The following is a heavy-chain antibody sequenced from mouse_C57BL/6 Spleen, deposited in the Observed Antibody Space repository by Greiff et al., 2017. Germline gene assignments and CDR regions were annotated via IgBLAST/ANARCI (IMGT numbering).Heavy chain of an antibody. J-gene: IGHJ4*01. CDR2: INPSNGGT. CDR3: ASSYRSNYVSYYAMDY. CDR1: GYTFTSYW. D-gene: IGHD2-5*01. V-gene: IGHV1-53*01. Sequence: QVQLQQPGTELVKPGASVKLSCKASGYTFTSYWMHWVKQRPGQGLEWIGNINPSNGGTNYNEKFKSKATLTVDKSSSTAYMQLSSLTSEDSAVYYCASSYRSNYVSYYAMDYWGQGTSVTVSS.